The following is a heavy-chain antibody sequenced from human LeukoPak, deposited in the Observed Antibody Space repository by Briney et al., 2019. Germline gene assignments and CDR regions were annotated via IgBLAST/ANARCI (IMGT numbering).Heavy chain of an antibody. CDR1: GGTFISYA. J-gene: IGHJ4*02. CDR3: ARVNSRDGYNAWFY. V-gene: IGHV1-69*13. D-gene: IGHD5-24*01. CDR2: IIPIFGTA. Sequence: GASVEVSCKASGGTFISYAISWVRQAPGQGLEWMGGIIPIFGTANYAQKFQGRVTITADESTSTAYMELSSLRSEDTAVYYCARVNSRDGYNAWFYWGQGTLVTVSS.